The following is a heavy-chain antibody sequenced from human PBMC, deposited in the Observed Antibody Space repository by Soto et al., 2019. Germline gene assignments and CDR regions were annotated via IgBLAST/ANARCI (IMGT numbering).Heavy chain of an antibody. CDR1: GFTFSSYS. J-gene: IGHJ4*02. Sequence: EVPLVESGGGLVKPGGSLRLSCAASGFTFSSYSMNWVRQAPGKGLEWVSSISSSSSYIYYPDSVKGRFTISRDHAMNSLYLQRHSLRAEDTAVYYCAREFGGQQRVLFWGQGTLVTVSS. CDR2: ISSSSSYI. CDR3: AREFGGQQRVLF. V-gene: IGHV3-21*01. D-gene: IGHD6-13*01.